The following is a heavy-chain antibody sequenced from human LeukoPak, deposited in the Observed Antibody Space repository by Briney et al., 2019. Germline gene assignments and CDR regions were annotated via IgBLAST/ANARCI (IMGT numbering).Heavy chain of an antibody. CDR2: IVVDTGYT. CDR1: GFTFTTSA. Sequence: SVKVSCKASGFTFTTSAMQWVRQARGQRLEWIGWIVVDTGYTNYAQTFQERLTITRDMSTSTAYMDLSSLRSEDTAVYYCAADLVPQTGYAYGMGVWGQGTTVTVSS. CDR3: AADLVPQTGYAYGMGV. J-gene: IGHJ6*02. D-gene: IGHD5-12*01. V-gene: IGHV1-58*02.